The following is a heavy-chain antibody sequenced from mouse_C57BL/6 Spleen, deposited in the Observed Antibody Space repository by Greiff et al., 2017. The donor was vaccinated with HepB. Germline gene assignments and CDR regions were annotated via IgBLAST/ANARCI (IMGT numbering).Heavy chain of an antibody. J-gene: IGHJ4*01. CDR3: ARKRRLEGYAMDY. CDR1: GYTFTDYY. V-gene: IGHV1-19*01. D-gene: IGHD2-4*01. CDR2: INPYNGGT. Sequence: EVQLQQSGPVLVKPGASVKMSCKASGYTFTDYYMNWVKQSHGKSLEWIGVINPYNGGTSYNQKFKGKATLTVDKSSSTAYMELNSLTSEDSAVYYCARKRRLEGYAMDYWGQGTSVTGSS.